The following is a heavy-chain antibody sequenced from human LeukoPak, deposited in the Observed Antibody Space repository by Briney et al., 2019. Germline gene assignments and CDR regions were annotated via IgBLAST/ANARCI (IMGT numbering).Heavy chain of an antibody. D-gene: IGHD2-2*02. J-gene: IGHJ3*02. CDR2: FDPEDGET. CDR1: GYTLTELS. V-gene: IGHV1-24*01. CDR3: ANTVRYCSSTSCYRDAFDI. Sequence: ASVKVSCKVSGYTLTELSMHWVRQAPGKGLEWMGGFDPEDGETIYAQKFQGRVTMTEDTSTDTAYMELSSLRSEDTAVYYCANTVRYCSSTSCYRDAFDIWGQGTMVTVSS.